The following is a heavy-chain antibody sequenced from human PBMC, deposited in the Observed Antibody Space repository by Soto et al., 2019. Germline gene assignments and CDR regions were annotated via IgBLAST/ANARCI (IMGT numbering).Heavy chain of an antibody. CDR2: IYYSGST. CDR3: ARMVTIPGHLFDY. D-gene: IGHD2-21*02. V-gene: IGHV4-31*03. CDR1: GGSISSGGYY. J-gene: IGHJ4*02. Sequence: QVQLQESGPGLVKPSQTLSLTCTVSGGSISSGGYYWSWIRQHPGKGLEWIGYIYYSGSTYFNPSLKSRVTISVDTSKNQFSLKLSSVTAADTAVYYCARMVTIPGHLFDYWGQGTLVTVSS.